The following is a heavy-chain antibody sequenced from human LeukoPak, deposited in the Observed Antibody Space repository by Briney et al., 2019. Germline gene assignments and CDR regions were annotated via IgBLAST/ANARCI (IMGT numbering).Heavy chain of an antibody. J-gene: IGHJ4*02. CDR1: GGSVSNSNYY. V-gene: IGHV4-39*01. Sequence: SETLSLTCTVSGGSVSNSNYYWAWIRQSPGKGLECIGHIFYSGSTYYNPSLKSRLTISVHTSTDQFSLRLTSVTAADTVVYYCARHLSAAVDYWGQGTLVTVSS. CDR2: IFYSGST. D-gene: IGHD2-2*01. CDR3: ARHLSAAVDY.